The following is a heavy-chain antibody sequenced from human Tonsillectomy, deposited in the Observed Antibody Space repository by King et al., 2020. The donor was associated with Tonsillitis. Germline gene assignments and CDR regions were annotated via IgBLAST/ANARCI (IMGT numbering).Heavy chain of an antibody. D-gene: IGHD3-10*01. Sequence: VQLVESGGGVVQPGRSLRLSCAASGFTFSSYGMHWVRQAPGKGLEWVAVISSDGSKKYCADSVKGRFTISRDNSKNTVYLQMDSLRTEDTAVCYCAKDVGSGSYYYSNMDVWGTGNTGTVTS. J-gene: IGHJ6*03. CDR2: ISSDGSKK. V-gene: IGHV3-30*18. CDR3: AKDVGSGSYYYSNMDV. CDR1: GFTFSSYG.